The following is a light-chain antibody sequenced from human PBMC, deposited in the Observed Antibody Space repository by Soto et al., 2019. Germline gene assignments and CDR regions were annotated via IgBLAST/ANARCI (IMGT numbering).Light chain of an antibody. Sequence: DIQMTQSPSTLSASVGDRVTITCRASQRISSWLAWHQQKPGKAPRLLIYKASNLDSGVPSRFRRPGSATEFSLTITSLQPDSSATYYCQQYNYTLTFGQGTKVEIK. CDR2: KAS. CDR1: QRISSW. CDR3: QQYNYTLT. V-gene: IGKV1-5*03. J-gene: IGKJ1*01.